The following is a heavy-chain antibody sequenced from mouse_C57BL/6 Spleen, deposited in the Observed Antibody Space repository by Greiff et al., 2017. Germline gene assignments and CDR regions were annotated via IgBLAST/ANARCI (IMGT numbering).Heavy chain of an antibody. J-gene: IGHJ4*01. V-gene: IGHV5-16*01. CDR2: INYDGSST. D-gene: IGHD1-1*01. CDR3: ARDKSSYYAMDY. Sequence: DVQLVESEGGLVQPGSSMKLSCTASGFTFSDYYMAWVRQVPEKGLEWVANINYDGSSTYYLDSLKSRFIISRDNAKNILYLQMSSLKSEDTATYYCARDKSSYYAMDYWGQGTSVTVSS. CDR1: GFTFSDYY.